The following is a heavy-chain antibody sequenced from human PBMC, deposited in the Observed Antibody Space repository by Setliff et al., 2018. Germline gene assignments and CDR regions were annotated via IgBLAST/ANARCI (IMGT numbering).Heavy chain of an antibody. V-gene: IGHV4-61*02. D-gene: IGHD3-10*01. Sequence: SETLSLTCAVSGGSISSGSYYWSWIRQPAGKGLEWIGRIYTSGSTNYNPSLKSRVTISVDTSKNQFSLKLSSVTAADPAVYYCARQRRWFGPQPIDYWGQGTLVTVSS. CDR3: ARQRRWFGPQPIDY. CDR2: IYTSGST. CDR1: GGSISSGSYY. J-gene: IGHJ4*02.